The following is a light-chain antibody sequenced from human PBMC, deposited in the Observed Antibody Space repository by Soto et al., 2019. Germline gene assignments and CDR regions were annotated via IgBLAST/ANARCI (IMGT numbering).Light chain of an antibody. CDR1: QSISSW. CDR2: KAS. Sequence: DIQMTQSPSTLSASVGDRVTITCRASQSISSWLAWYQQKPGQAPKLLIYKASSLESGVPSRFSGSGSGTEFTLTISSLQPDDFATYYCQHYNSYPWTFGQGTKVDIK. CDR3: QHYNSYPWT. V-gene: IGKV1-5*03. J-gene: IGKJ1*01.